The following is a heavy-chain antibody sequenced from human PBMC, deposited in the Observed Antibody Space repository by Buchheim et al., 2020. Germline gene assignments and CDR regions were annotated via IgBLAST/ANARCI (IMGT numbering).Heavy chain of an antibody. V-gene: IGHV4-31*03. CDR3: ARGSLSEQGWADFWSGYYTLNWFDP. D-gene: IGHD3-3*01. Sequence: QVQLQESGPGLVKPSQTLSLTCTVSGGSISSGGYYWSWIRQHPGKGLEWIGYIYYSGSTYYNPSLKSRVTISVDTSKNQFSLKLGSVTAADTAVYYCARGSLSEQGWADFWSGYYTLNWFDPWGQGTL. CDR1: GGSISSGGYY. CDR2: IYYSGST. J-gene: IGHJ5*02.